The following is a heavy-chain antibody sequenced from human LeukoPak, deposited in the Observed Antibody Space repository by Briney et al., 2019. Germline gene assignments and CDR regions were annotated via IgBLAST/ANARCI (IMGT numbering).Heavy chain of an antibody. Sequence: PGGSLRLSCAASGFTVSSNYMSWVRRAPGKGLEWVSVIYSGGSTYYADSVKGRFTISRDNSKNTLYLQMNSLRAEDTAVYYCARIRDSSGTGGLDWGQGTLVTVSS. CDR2: IYSGGST. CDR1: GFTVSSNY. J-gene: IGHJ4*02. CDR3: ARIRDSSGTGGLD. V-gene: IGHV3-53*01. D-gene: IGHD6-19*01.